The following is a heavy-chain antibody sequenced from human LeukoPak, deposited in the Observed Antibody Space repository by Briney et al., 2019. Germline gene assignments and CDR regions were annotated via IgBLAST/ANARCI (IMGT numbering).Heavy chain of an antibody. D-gene: IGHD5-18*01. V-gene: IGHV3-23*01. CDR1: GGTFSSYA. CDR2: ISGSGGST. Sequence: ASVKVSCKASGGTFSSYAMSWVRQAPGKGLEWVSAISGSGGSTYYADSVKGRFTISRDNSKNTLYLQMNSLRAEDTAVYYCAKDLGGIQLWLRAFDIWGQGTMVTVSS. J-gene: IGHJ3*02. CDR3: AKDLGGIQLWLRAFDI.